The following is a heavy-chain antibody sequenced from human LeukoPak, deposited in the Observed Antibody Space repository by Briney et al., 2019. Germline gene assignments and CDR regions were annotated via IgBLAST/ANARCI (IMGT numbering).Heavy chain of an antibody. CDR2: IRYDGSNK. Sequence: GGSLRLSCAASGFTFSSYGMHWVRQAPGKGLEWVAFIRYDGSNKYYADSVKGRFTISRDNSKNTLYLQMNSLRAEDTVVYYCAKDPLDSSGYRSPPLDYWGQGTLVTVSS. CDR1: GFTFSSYG. CDR3: AKDPLDSSGYRSPPLDY. V-gene: IGHV3-30*02. J-gene: IGHJ4*02. D-gene: IGHD3-22*01.